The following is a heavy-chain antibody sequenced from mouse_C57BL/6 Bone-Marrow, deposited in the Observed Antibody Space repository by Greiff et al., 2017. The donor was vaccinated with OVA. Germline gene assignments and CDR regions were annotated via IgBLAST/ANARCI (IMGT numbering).Heavy chain of an antibody. CDR1: GYTFTSYW. J-gene: IGHJ1*03. Sequence: VQLQQPGAELVKPGASVKMSCKASGYTFTSYWITWVKQRPGQGLEWIGDIYPGSGSTNYNEKFKSKATLTVDTSSSTAYMQLSSLTSEDSAVYYCARVITPVVDDWYFDVWGTGTTVTVSS. V-gene: IGHV1-55*01. CDR3: ARVITPVVDDWYFDV. D-gene: IGHD1-1*01. CDR2: IYPGSGST.